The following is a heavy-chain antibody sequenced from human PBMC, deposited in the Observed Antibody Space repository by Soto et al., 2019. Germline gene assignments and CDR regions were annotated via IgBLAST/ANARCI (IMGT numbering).Heavy chain of an antibody. CDR2: IYNSGST. D-gene: IGHD4-17*01. V-gene: IGHV4-30-2*03. J-gene: IGHJ4*02. Sequence: PSETLSLTCAVSGGSISSGGYSWSWIRQPPGKGLEWIGYIYNSGSTYYNPSLKSRVYMSVDTSKNQFSLNVSSVTAADTALYFCARQYTVTVSYFDYWGLGTLVTVSS. CDR1: GGSISSGGYS. CDR3: ARQYTVTVSYFDY.